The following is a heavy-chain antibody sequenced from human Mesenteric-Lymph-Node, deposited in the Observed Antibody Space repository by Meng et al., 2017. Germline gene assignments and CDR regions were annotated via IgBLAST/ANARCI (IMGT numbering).Heavy chain of an antibody. J-gene: IGHJ3*02. Sequence: GESLKISCAASGFTFSSYSMNWVRQAPGKGLEWVSSISSSSSYIYYADSVKGRFTISRDNAKNSLYLQMNSLRAEDTAVYYCARDVRDLDAFDIWGQGTMVTVSS. CDR3: ARDVRDLDAFDI. CDR2: ISSSSSYI. D-gene: IGHD2-21*02. CDR1: GFTFSSYS. V-gene: IGHV3-21*01.